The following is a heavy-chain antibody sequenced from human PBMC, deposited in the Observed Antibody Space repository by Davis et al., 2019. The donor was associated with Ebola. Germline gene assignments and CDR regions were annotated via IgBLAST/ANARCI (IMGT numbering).Heavy chain of an antibody. Sequence: ASVKVSCKASGYTFTSYAMHWVRQAPGQRLEWMGWINAGNGNTKYSQKFQGRVTITRDTSASTAYMELSSLRSEDTAVYYCASKGGDYGDYYYGMDVWGQGTTVTVSS. J-gene: IGHJ6*02. CDR1: GYTFTSYA. CDR3: ASKGGDYGDYYYGMDV. V-gene: IGHV1-3*01. CDR2: INAGNGNT. D-gene: IGHD4-17*01.